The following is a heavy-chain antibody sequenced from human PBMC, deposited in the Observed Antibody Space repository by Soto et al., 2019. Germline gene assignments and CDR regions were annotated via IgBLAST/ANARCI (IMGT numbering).Heavy chain of an antibody. CDR1: GFSLSTSGAA. V-gene: IGHV2-5*02. D-gene: IGHD3-3*01. J-gene: IGHJ5*02. CDR2: IYWDGDK. CDR3: AHRATMTIFGLIIDNGIWFDP. Sequence: QINLIESGPTLVKPTQTLTLTCTFSGFSLSTSGAAVGWVRQPPGRALEGLALIYWDGDKRYNASLGNRLTNTKDTSMNQVVLTLTNVDPADTATYYCAHRATMTIFGLIIDNGIWFDPWGQGTRVIVSS.